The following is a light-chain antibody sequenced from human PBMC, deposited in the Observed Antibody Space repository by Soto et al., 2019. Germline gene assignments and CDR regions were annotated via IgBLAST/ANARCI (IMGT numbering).Light chain of an antibody. V-gene: IGLV2-8*01. Sequence: LTQPPSASGSPEQSVTISCAGTSSDVGGYNYVSWYQQYPGKVPKLMIYEVSERPSGVPDRFSGSKSGNTAFLTVSGLQAEDEADYYCLSYADTAYVFGTGTKVTVL. CDR2: EVS. J-gene: IGLJ1*01. CDR3: LSYADTAYV. CDR1: SSDVGGYNY.